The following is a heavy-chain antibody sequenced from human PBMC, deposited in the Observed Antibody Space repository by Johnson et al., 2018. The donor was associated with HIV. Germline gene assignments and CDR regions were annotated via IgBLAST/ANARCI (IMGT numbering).Heavy chain of an antibody. V-gene: IGHV3-66*03. CDR2: INGDGSNT. CDR1: GFTVSSNY. J-gene: IGHJ3*02. Sequence: EVQLVESGGGLIQPGGSLRLSCAASGFTVSSNYMSWVRQAPGKGLEWVSRINGDGSNTRCADSVKGRFTISRDNSKNTLYLQMNSLRAEDTAVYYCAKVIARSNYYGSGSYRDPGAFDI. D-gene: IGHD3-10*01. CDR3: AKVIARSNYYGSGSYRDPGAFDI.